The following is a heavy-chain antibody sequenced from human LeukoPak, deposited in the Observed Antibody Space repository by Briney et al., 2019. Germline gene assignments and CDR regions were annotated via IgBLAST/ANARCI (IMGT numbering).Heavy chain of an antibody. CDR3: TRDISSRYFDL. Sequence: GGSLRLSCAASGFTFSDYSMSWIRQAPGKGLEWVSYISSSGTSIYYADSVKGRFTISRDNSKNTLSLQMNSLRDDDTAVYYCTRDISSRYFDLWGRGTRVIVSP. J-gene: IGHJ2*01. CDR2: ISSSGTSI. CDR1: GFTFSDYS. D-gene: IGHD6-13*01. V-gene: IGHV3-11*04.